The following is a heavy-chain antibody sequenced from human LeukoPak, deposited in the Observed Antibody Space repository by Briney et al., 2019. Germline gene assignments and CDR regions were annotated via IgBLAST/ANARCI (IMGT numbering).Heavy chain of an antibody. CDR2: MNPNSGNT. CDR1: GYTFTSYD. Sequence: VASVKVSCKASGYTFTSYDINRVRQATGQGLEWMGWMNPNSGNTGYAQKFQGRVTMTRNTSISTAYMELSSLRSEDTAVYYCARGTLWFGELFQHWGQGTLVTVSS. CDR3: ARGTLWFGELFQH. D-gene: IGHD3-10*01. V-gene: IGHV1-8*01. J-gene: IGHJ4*02.